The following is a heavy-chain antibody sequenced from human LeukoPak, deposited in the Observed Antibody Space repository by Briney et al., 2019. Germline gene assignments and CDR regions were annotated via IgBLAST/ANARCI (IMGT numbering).Heavy chain of an antibody. CDR1: GFTFSSYA. Sequence: PGGSLRLSCVASGFTFSSYAMHWVRQAPGKGLEWVAVISYDGSNKYYADSVKGRFTISRDNSKNTLYLQMNSLRAEDTAVYYCARDRKGWTGGDGYKSPSLLFDYWGQGTLVTVSS. D-gene: IGHD5-24*01. V-gene: IGHV3-30-3*01. CDR2: ISYDGSNK. J-gene: IGHJ4*02. CDR3: ARDRKGWTGGDGYKSPSLLFDY.